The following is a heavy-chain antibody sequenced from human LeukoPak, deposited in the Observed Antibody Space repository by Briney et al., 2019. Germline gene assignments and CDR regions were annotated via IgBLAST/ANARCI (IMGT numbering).Heavy chain of an antibody. J-gene: IGHJ5*02. CDR1: GYSFNDKY. V-gene: IGHV1-2*02. CDR3: ARAGGRSWFDP. CDR2: INPNSGGT. Sequence: APVKVSCKASGYSFNDKYLHWVRQAPGQGLEWMGSINPNSGGTNYAQKLQGRVTMTTDTSMSTAYMELSRLTSDDTAVYYCARAGGRSWFDPWGQGTLVTVSS.